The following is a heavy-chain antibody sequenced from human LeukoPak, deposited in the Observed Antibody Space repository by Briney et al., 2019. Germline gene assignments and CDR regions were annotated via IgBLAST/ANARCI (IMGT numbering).Heavy chain of an antibody. J-gene: IGHJ6*03. CDR1: GYTFTSYY. CDR2: FDPEDGET. CDR3: ARGNYMDV. Sequence: ASVKVSCKASGYTFTSYYIHWVRQAPGKGLEWMGGFDPEDGETICAQKFQGRVTMTEDTSTDTAYMELSSLRSGDTAVYYCARGNYMDVWGKGTTVTVSS. V-gene: IGHV1-24*01.